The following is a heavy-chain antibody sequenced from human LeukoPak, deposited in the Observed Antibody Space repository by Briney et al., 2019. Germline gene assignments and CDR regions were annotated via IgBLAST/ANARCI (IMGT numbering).Heavy chain of an antibody. V-gene: IGHV3-64D*06. J-gene: IGHJ5*02. CDR3: VRTYDENPQGWFDP. CDR2: ISINGGST. CDR1: GTAFRTYA. Sequence: PGGSLRLSCSASGTAFRTYAMHWVRQPPGKGLYYVSAISINGGSTYYADSVRGRSTISRDNSKNTLYLQMSSLRPDDTAVYYCVRTYDENPQGWFDPWGQGTLATVSS. D-gene: IGHD5-12*01.